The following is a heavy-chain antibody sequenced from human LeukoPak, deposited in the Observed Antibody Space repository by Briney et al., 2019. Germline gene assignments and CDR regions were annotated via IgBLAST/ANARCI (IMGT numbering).Heavy chain of an antibody. CDR2: INHSGST. V-gene: IGHV4-34*01. CDR1: GGSISSYY. CDR3: ARLAYCGGDCYSGAFDI. Sequence: PSETLSLTCTVSGGSISSYYWSWIRQPPGKGLEWIGEINHSGSTNYNPSLKSRVTISVDTSKNQFSLKLSSVTAADTAVYYCARLAYCGGDCYSGAFDIWGQGTMVTVSS. D-gene: IGHD2-21*02. J-gene: IGHJ3*02.